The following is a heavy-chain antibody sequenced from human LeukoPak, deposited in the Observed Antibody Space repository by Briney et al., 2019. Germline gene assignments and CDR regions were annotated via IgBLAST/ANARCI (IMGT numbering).Heavy chain of an antibody. D-gene: IGHD1-26*01. J-gene: IGHJ4*02. CDR3: AMDGDSGSFDY. CDR1: GFTFSTHG. V-gene: IGHV3-30*02. Sequence: GGSLRLSCAASGFTFSTHGMHWVRQAPGKGLEWVAFIRYDGINKYYADSVKGRFTISRDSFKNTLYLQMNSLRPEDTAVYYCAMDGDSGSFDYWGQGTLVTVSS. CDR2: IRYDGINK.